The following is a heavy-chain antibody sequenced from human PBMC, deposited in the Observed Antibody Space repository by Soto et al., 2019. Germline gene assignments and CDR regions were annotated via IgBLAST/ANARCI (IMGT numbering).Heavy chain of an antibody. D-gene: IGHD1-20*01. V-gene: IGHV3-53*01. Sequence: EVQLVESGGGLIQPGGSLRLSCKPSGFIVSPNYMSWVRQAPGTGLEWVSVIYSSGTTYYADSVKGRFTISRDDSKKTLYLQMNSLRAEDTAVYYCARGITGTTFDYWGQGTLVTVSS. J-gene: IGHJ4*02. CDR2: IYSSGTT. CDR3: ARGITGTTFDY. CDR1: GFIVSPNY.